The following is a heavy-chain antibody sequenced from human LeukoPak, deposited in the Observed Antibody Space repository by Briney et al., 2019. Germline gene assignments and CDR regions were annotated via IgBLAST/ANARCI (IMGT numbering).Heavy chain of an antibody. CDR3: ARERVIAAAGDGFDS. CDR1: GFTFSDYS. CDR2: ISSSSTTI. D-gene: IGHD2-21*01. V-gene: IGHV3-48*02. J-gene: IGHJ4*02. Sequence: GGSLRLSCAASGFTFSDYSMNWVRQAPEKGLEWVSYISSSSTTIFSADSVKGRFTISRDNAKNSLFLQMNGLRDEDTALYYCARERVIAAAGDGFDSWGQGTLVTVSS.